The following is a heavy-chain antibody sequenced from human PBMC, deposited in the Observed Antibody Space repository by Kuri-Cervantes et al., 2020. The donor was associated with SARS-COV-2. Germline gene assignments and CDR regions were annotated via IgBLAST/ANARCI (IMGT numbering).Heavy chain of an antibody. CDR3: ARRSSGWFSLFVWFDP. D-gene: IGHD6-19*01. CDR2: IYYSGST. Sequence: SETLSLTCIVSGGSIGSSSYYWGWIRQPPGKGLEWIGSIYYSGSTYYNPSLKSRVTISIDTSKNQFSLKLSSVTAADTAVYYCARRSSGWFSLFVWFDPWGQGTLVTVSS. CDR1: GGSIGSSSYY. J-gene: IGHJ5*02. V-gene: IGHV4-39*01.